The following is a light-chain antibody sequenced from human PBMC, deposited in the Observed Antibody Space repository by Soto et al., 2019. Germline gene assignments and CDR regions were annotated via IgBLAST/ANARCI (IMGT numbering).Light chain of an antibody. V-gene: IGKV3-15*01. CDR3: QQYGSSPET. J-gene: IGKJ1*01. CDR2: GAS. Sequence: EILMTQSPATLSGSPGERVTLSWRASQSVGSNLDWYEQKPGQAPRLLIHGASTRATGISARLRGSGYGTELTITISSMQSEDFEVYQCQQYGSSPETFGHGTQVDIK. CDR1: QSVGSN.